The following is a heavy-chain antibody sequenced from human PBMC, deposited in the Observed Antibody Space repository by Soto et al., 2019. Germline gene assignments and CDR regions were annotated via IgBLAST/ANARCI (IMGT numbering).Heavy chain of an antibody. CDR1: GFTFSSYS. CDR3: ARDTLTFYYDSSGYYSYYGMDV. CDR2: ISSSSSTI. D-gene: IGHD3-22*01. V-gene: IGHV3-48*02. Sequence: GGSLRLSCAASGFTFSSYSMNWVRQAPGKGLEWVSYISSSSSTIYYADSVKGRFTISRDNAKNSLYLQMNGLRDEDTAVYYCARDTLTFYYDSSGYYSYYGMDVWGQGTTVTVSS. J-gene: IGHJ6*02.